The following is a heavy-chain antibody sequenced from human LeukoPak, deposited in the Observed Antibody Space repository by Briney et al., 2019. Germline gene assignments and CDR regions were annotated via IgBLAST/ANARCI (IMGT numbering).Heavy chain of an antibody. Sequence: SETLSLTCTVSGGSISSGDYYWSWIRQPPGKGLEWIGYIYYSGSTYYNPSLKSRVTISVDTSKNQFSLKLSSVTAADTAVYYCARSYYDYVWGSYRYVSPHFGYWGQGTLVTVSS. CDR3: ARSYYDYVWGSYRYVSPHFGY. CDR1: GGSISSGDYY. V-gene: IGHV4-30-4*08. D-gene: IGHD3-16*02. J-gene: IGHJ4*02. CDR2: IYYSGST.